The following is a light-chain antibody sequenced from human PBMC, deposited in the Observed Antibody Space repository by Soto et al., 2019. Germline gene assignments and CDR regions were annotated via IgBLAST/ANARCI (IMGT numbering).Light chain of an antibody. Sequence: DIQMTQSPSSLSASVGDRVTITCQASQDITNYLNWYQQKPGTAPKLLIYDASTLETGVPSRFSGSGSGTEFTLTISSLQPDDFATYYCQHYNSYSEAFGQGTKVDIK. CDR3: QHYNSYSEA. J-gene: IGKJ1*01. CDR2: DAS. V-gene: IGKV1-33*01. CDR1: QDITNY.